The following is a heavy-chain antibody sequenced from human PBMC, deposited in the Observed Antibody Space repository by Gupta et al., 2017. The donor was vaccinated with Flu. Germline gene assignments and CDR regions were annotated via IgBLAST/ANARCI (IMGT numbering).Heavy chain of an antibody. J-gene: IGHJ3*02. CDR2: ISGSGGST. V-gene: IGHV3-23*01. Sequence: EVQLLESGGGLVQPGGSLRLSCAASGFPFSSYAMSWVRQAPGKGLEWVSAISGSGGSTYYADSVKGRFTISRDNSKNTLYLQMNSLRAEDTAVYYCAKIPPGGPGTEDAFDIWGQGTMVTVSS. D-gene: IGHD3-10*01. CDR1: GFPFSSYA. CDR3: AKIPPGGPGTEDAFDI.